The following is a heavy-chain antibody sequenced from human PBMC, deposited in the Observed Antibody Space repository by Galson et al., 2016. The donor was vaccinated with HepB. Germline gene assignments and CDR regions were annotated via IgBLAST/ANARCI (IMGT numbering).Heavy chain of an antibody. J-gene: IGHJ4*02. V-gene: IGHV3-30*03. CDR1: GXXFIXXX. D-gene: IGHD6-19*01. CDR3: ARGLPRFGSGWSYLDY. CDR2: ISFDGSXT. Sequence: SLRLSCAASGXXFIXXXLHXXRQAXXGGLEWVAVISFDGSXTYYTGSVQGRFTISRDNSNNTLYLQMSSLRAEDTAVYYCARGLPRFGSGWSYLDYWGQGXXVTVSX.